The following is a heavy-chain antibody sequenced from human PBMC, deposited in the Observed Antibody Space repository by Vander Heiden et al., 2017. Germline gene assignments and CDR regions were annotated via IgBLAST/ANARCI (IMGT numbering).Heavy chain of an antibody. CDR1: GGSISGSSYF. D-gene: IGHD5-12*01. V-gene: IGHV4-39*01. Sequence: QLQLQESGPGLVKPSETLSPTCTVSGGSISGSSYFGGWIRQPPGKGLEWIGSVYYHGSTYYNPSLKSRVTISVDTSKNQFSLKLSSVTAADTAVYYCARGRWLQFAYWGQGTLVTVSS. CDR3: ARGRWLQFAY. CDR2: VYYHGST. J-gene: IGHJ4*02.